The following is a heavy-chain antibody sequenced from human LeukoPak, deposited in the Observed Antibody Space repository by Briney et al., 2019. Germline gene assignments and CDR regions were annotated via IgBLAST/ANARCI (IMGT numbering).Heavy chain of an antibody. V-gene: IGHV1-18*04. D-gene: IGHD6-13*01. J-gene: IGHJ5*02. CDR3: ARLTAAAGTGWFDP. CDR1: GYTFTSYG. CDR2: ISAYNGNT. Sequence: ASVKVSCKASGYTFTSYGISWVRQAPGQGLEWMGWISAYNGNTNYAQKLQGRVTMTTDTSTSTAYMELRSLRSDDTAVYYCARLTAAAGTGWFDPWGQGTLVTVSS.